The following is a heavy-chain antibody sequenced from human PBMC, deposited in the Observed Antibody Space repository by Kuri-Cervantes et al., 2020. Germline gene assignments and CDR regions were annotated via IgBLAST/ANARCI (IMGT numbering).Heavy chain of an antibody. Sequence: GGSLRLSCAASGFTFDDYAMHWVRQAPGKGLEWVSGIGWNSGSIGCADSVKGRFTISRDNAKNTLYLQMNSLRAEDTAVYYCARENGYYGMDVWGQGTTVTVSS. D-gene: IGHD3-16*01. V-gene: IGHV3-9*01. CDR2: IGWNSGSI. CDR1: GFTFDDYA. J-gene: IGHJ6*02. CDR3: ARENGYYGMDV.